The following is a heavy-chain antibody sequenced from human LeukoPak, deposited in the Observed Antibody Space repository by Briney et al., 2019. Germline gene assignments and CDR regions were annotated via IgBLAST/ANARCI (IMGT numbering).Heavy chain of an antibody. J-gene: IGHJ4*02. CDR1: GYTFISYH. Sequence: ASVKVSCKASGYTFISYHMHWVRQAPGQGLEWMGIINPSGGSTTYAQKFQGRVTMTRDTSTSTVYMELSSLRSDDTAVYYCAGVNVGGRLDYWGQGTLVTVPS. V-gene: IGHV1-46*01. CDR2: INPSGGST. CDR3: AGVNVGGRLDY. D-gene: IGHD2-15*01.